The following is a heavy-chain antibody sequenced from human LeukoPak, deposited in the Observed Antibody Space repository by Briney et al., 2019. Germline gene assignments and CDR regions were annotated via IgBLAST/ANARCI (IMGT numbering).Heavy chain of an antibody. CDR1: GGSISSSGYY. CDR3: ARLNRIILWSIDH. Sequence: SETLSLTCTVSGGSISSSGYYWGWIRQPPGKGLEWIGNIYSGGSTYYNPSLKSRVTISEDTSKDQFSLKLSSVTAADTAVYYCARLNRIILWSIDHWGQGTLVTVSS. V-gene: IGHV4-39*01. J-gene: IGHJ4*02. CDR2: IYSGGST. D-gene: IGHD3-10*01.